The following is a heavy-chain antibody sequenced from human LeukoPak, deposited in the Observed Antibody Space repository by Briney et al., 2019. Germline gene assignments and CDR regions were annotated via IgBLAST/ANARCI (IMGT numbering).Heavy chain of an antibody. CDR3: ATIDGHYDSSGY. J-gene: IGHJ4*02. D-gene: IGHD3-22*01. CDR1: GYTFTSYY. V-gene: IGHV1-46*01. Sequence: ASVKVSCKASGYTFTSYYMHWVRQAPGQGLEWMGIINPSGGSTSYAQKFQGRVTMTRDTSTSTVYMELSSLRSEDTAVYYCATIDGHYDSSGYWGQGTLVTVSS. CDR2: INPSGGST.